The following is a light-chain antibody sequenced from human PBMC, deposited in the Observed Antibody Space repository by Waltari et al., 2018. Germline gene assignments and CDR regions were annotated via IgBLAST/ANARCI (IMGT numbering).Light chain of an antibody. V-gene: IGLV3-1*01. CDR3: QAGDSDTVA. J-gene: IGLJ2*01. CDR2: QGG. CDR1: KLRNKY. Sequence: SYDLTQPSSVSVSPGQTATITCSGNKLRNKYTSWYQQRPGQSPVLVISQGGTRPSGIPDRFSGSHAGETVTLTIAGTQTMDEADYYCQAGDSDTVAFGGGTRLTVL.